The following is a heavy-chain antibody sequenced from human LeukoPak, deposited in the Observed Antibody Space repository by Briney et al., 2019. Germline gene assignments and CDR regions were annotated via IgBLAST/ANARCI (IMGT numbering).Heavy chain of an antibody. CDR1: GFTFDDYA. D-gene: IGHD6-13*01. Sequence: SLRLSCAASGFTFDDYAMHWVRQAPGKGLEWVSGISWNSGSIGYADSVKGRFTISRDNAKNSLYLQMNSLRAEDMALYYCAKDIAAAGTYVFDYWGQGTLVTVSS. CDR2: ISWNSGSI. J-gene: IGHJ4*02. V-gene: IGHV3-9*03. CDR3: AKDIAAAGTYVFDY.